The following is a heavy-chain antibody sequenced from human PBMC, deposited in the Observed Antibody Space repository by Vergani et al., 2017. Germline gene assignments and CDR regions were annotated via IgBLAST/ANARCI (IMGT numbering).Heavy chain of an antibody. CDR1: GFTVSSNY. V-gene: IGHV3-53*01. Sequence: EVQLVESGGGLIQPGGSLRLSCAASGFTVSSNYMSWVRQAPGKGLEWVSVIYSGGSIYYADSVKGRFTISRDNSKNTLYLQMNSLRAEDTAVYYCARDGSWSSSWYYYYYMDVWGKGTTVTVSS. CDR2: IYSGGSI. D-gene: IGHD6-13*01. CDR3: ARDGSWSSSWYYYYYMDV. J-gene: IGHJ6*03.